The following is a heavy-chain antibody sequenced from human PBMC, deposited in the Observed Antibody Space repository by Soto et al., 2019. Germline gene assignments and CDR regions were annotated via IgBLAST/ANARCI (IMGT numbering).Heavy chain of an antibody. CDR3: ARGRSNGAFDS. CDR1: GDSINNFY. Sequence: SETLSLTCTVSGDSINNFYWSWIRQSPGKGLEWIAYIYANGNTNHNPSLKSRVAISIDTSKSQFSLNLTSVTAADTAVDFCARGRSNGAFDSWGQGALVTVS. V-gene: IGHV4-4*09. CDR2: IYANGNT. D-gene: IGHD1-26*01. J-gene: IGHJ4*02.